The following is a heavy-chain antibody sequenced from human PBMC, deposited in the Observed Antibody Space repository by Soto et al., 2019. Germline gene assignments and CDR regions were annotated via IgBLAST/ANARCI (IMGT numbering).Heavy chain of an antibody. CDR2: ISGSGGST. Sequence: GGSLRLSCAASGFTFSSYAMSWVRQAPGKGLEWVSAISGSGGSTYYADSVKGRFTISRDNSKNTLYLQMNSLRAEDTAVYYCAPSYMITFGGVIDYWGQGTLVTVSS. CDR1: GFTFSSYA. D-gene: IGHD3-16*01. CDR3: APSYMITFGGVIDY. V-gene: IGHV3-23*01. J-gene: IGHJ4*02.